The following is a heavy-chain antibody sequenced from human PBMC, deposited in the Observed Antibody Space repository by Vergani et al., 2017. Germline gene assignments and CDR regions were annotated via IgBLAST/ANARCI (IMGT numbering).Heavy chain of an antibody. J-gene: IGHJ6*02. Sequence: QVQLQESGPGLVKPSETLSLTCTVSGGSISSYYWSWIRQPPGRGLVWIGYIYYSGSTNYNTSLKSRVPISVDTSKNQFSLKLSSVTAADTAVYYCARHEYSSYHYCMDVWSQATTVTVSS. CDR2: IYYSGST. D-gene: IGHD6-6*01. V-gene: IGHV4-59*01. CDR1: GGSISSYY. CDR3: ARHEYSSYHYCMDV.